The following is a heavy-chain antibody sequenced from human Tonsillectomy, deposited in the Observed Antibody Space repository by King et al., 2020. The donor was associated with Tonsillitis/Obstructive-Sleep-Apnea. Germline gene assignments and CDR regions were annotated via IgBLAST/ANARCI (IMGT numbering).Heavy chain of an antibody. CDR1: GGSFSGYY. V-gene: IGHV4-34*01. J-gene: IGHJ6*02. Sequence: VQLQQWGAGLLKPSETQSLTCTVYGGSFSGYYWSWIRQPPGKGLEWIGEINHSGSTNYNPSLKSRVTISVDTSKNQFSLKLSSVTAADTAVYYCVACYYYYGMDVWGQGTTVTVSS. CDR3: VACYYYYGMDV. CDR2: INHSGST.